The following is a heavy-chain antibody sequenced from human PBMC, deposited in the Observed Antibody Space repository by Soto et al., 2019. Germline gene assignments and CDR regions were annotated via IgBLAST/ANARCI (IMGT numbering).Heavy chain of an antibody. CDR1: GDSVKSVGYY. Sequence: QVHLQESAPGLVKPSETLSLTCSVSGDSVKSVGYYWTWIRQPPGKGFEWLGDIYNTGTSRYNASLRGRLTISADASSNAFSLTLTSVTAADTAVYFCGRGVSSGWSPTRVDPWGPGSL. D-gene: IGHD6-25*01. V-gene: IGHV4-30-4*08. CDR2: IYNTGTS. J-gene: IGHJ5*02. CDR3: GRGVSSGWSPTRVDP.